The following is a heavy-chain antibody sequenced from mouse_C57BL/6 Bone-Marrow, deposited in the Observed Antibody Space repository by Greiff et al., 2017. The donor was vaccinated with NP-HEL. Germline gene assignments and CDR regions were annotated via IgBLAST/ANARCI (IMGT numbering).Heavy chain of an antibody. CDR1: GYTFTDYY. D-gene: IGHD1-1*01. Sequence: QVQLQQSGAELVRPGASVKLSCKASGYTFTDYYINWVKQRPGQGLEWIARIYPGSGNTYYNEKFKGKATLTAEKSSSTAYMQLSSLTSEDSAVYFCARRYGSGLDDWGQGTTLTVSS. CDR2: IYPGSGNT. V-gene: IGHV1-76*01. J-gene: IGHJ2*01. CDR3: ARRYGSGLDD.